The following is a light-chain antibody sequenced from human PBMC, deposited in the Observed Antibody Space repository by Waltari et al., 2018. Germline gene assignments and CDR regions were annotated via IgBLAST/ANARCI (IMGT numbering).Light chain of an antibody. V-gene: IGKV1-39*01. J-gene: IGKJ3*01. CDR3: QQTYNPPFT. CDR2: AAS. CDR1: QTIDNY. Sequence: DIQMTQSPSSLSASVGDSVTITCRASQTIDNYLNWYQQKPGKAPDLLIFAASSLRTGVPSRFSGSQSGTDFTLTISSLQPEDFATYYCQQTYNPPFTFGPGTNVDVK.